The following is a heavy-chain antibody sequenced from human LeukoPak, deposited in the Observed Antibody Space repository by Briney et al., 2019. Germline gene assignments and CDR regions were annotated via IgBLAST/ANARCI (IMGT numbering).Heavy chain of an antibody. CDR3: ARAQVVVAARGNFDY. V-gene: IGHV3-7*04. J-gene: IGHJ4*02. Sequence: GGSLRLSCEASGFTFSSYWMSWVRQAPGKGLEWVANIKQTGSEKYYADSVKGRFTISRDSAKNSLYLQMNSLRTEDTAVYYWARAQVVVAARGNFDYWGQGTLVTVSS. D-gene: IGHD2-15*01. CDR2: IKQTGSEK. CDR1: GFTFSSYW.